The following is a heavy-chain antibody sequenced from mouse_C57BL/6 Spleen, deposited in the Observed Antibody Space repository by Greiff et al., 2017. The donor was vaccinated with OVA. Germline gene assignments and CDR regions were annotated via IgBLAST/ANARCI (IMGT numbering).Heavy chain of an antibody. D-gene: IGHD2-3*01. CDR3: ARDDGYYGYFDC. CDR2: IYPGSGNT. V-gene: IGHV1-76*01. J-gene: IGHJ2*01. CDR1: GYTFTDYY. Sequence: QVQLQQSGAELVRPGASVKLSCKASGYTFTDYYINWVKQRPGQGLEWIARIYPGSGNTYYNEKFKGKATLTAEKSSSTAYMQLSSLTSEDSAVYFCARDDGYYGYFDCWGQGTTLTVAS.